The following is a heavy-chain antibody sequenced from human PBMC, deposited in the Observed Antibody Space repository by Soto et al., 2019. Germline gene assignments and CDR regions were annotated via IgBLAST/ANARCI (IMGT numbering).Heavy chain of an antibody. CDR3: AREVAADGTFREDVSDI. Sequence: QVHLVQSGAEVKKPGSSVKVSCKASGGTFSNHAINWVRQAPGQGLEWMGRIIPIFSTTNYAQKFQGRVTFTADESTITAYMEVSSLKHDDTAVYYCAREVAADGTFREDVSDIWGQGTLVTVSS. CDR1: GGTFSNHA. J-gene: IGHJ3*02. D-gene: IGHD6-13*01. CDR2: IIPIFSTT. V-gene: IGHV1-69*12.